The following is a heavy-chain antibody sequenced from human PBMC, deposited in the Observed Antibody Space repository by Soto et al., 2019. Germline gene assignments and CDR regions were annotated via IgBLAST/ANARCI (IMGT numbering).Heavy chain of an antibody. V-gene: IGHV1-8*01. J-gene: IGHJ6*03. CDR2: MNPNSGNT. Sequence: QVQLVQSGAEVKKPGASVKVSCKASGYTFTSYDINWVRQATGQGLEWMGWMNPNSGNTGYAQKFQGRVTMTRNTFISTAYMELSSLRSEDTAVYYCARGYDFWSGYSVGYMDVWGKGTTVTVSS. CDR3: ARGYDFWSGYSVGYMDV. CDR1: GYTFTSYD. D-gene: IGHD3-3*01.